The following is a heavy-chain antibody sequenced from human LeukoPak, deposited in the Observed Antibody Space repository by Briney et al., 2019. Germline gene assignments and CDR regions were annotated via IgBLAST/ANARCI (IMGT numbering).Heavy chain of an antibody. J-gene: IGHJ6*02. V-gene: IGHV4-31*03. Sequence: SQTLSLTCTVSGGSISSGGYYWSWIRQHPGKGLEWIGYVYYSGSTYYNPSLKSRLTISVDTSKNQFSLKLSSVTAADTAVYYCARGRTRGVLRFLEWLLYGDGMDVWGQGTTVTVSS. CDR3: ARGRTRGVLRFLEWLLYGDGMDV. D-gene: IGHD3-3*01. CDR1: GGSISSGGYY. CDR2: VYYSGST.